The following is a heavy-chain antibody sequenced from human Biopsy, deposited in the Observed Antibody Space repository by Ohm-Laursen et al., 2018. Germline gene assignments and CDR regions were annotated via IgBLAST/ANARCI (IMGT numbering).Heavy chain of an antibody. CDR3: AKGGYCTTTSCYMDVDY. CDR1: GFTFSNYG. D-gene: IGHD2-2*02. CDR2: IWYDGSNK. Sequence: SLRLSCAASGFTFSNYGMHWVRQAPGKGLEWLAVIWYDGSNKYYGDSVQGRFTISRDNSKNTLYLLMNSLRAEDTAMYYCAKGGYCTTTSCYMDVDYWGQGTLVTVSS. J-gene: IGHJ4*02. V-gene: IGHV3-33*06.